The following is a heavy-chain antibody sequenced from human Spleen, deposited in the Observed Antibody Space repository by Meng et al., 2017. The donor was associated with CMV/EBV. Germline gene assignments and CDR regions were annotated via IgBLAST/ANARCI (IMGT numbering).Heavy chain of an antibody. CDR3: VKEHLPVFGVGLPGDY. CDR1: GFTFSDYY. D-gene: IGHD3-3*01. CDR2: ISSSDRTK. J-gene: IGHJ4*02. Sequence: GGSLRLSCAASGFTFSDYYMSWIRQAPGKGLEWISYISSSDRTKIYADSVKGRFTISRDNAKNSLYLQMDSLKTEDTAVYSCVKEHLPVFGVGLPGDYWGQGTLVTVSS. V-gene: IGHV3-11*01.